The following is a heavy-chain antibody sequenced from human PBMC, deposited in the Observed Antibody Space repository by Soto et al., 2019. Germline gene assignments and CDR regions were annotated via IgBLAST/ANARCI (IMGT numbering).Heavy chain of an antibody. CDR1: GYDFTTYG. V-gene: IGHV1-18*01. J-gene: IGHJ4*02. CDR3: ARGRYGDY. Sequence: QVHLVQSGAEVKNPGASVKVSCKGSGYDFTTYGITWVRQAPGQGLEWMAWISAHNGNTNYAPNLQGRVTVTRDTSTSTVYIELRSLRSDDTAVYYCARGRYGDYWGQGALVTVSS. CDR2: ISAHNGNT. D-gene: IGHD1-1*01.